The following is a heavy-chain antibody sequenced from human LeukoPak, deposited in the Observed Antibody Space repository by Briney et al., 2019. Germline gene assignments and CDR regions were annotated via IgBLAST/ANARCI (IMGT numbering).Heavy chain of an antibody. V-gene: IGHV3-53*01. J-gene: IGHJ6*03. CDR3: TRAVRTPRYFYYYMDV. Sequence: PGGSLRLSCAASDFTVSSNYMAWVRRAPGKGLEWVSVIYTGGTPYYADFVRGRFIISRDISKNMVYLQINSRRVEDTAVYYCTRAVRTPRYFYYYMDVWGKGTTVIVSS. CDR1: DFTVSSNY. CDR2: IYTGGTP. D-gene: IGHD2-15*01.